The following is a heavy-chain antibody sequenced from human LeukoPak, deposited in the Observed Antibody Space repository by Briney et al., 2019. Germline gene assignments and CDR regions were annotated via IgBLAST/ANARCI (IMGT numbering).Heavy chain of an antibody. Sequence: GFLRLSCAASGFTVSSNYMSWVRQAPGKGLEWVSVIYSGGDTYYADSVKGRFTISRDNSKNTLYLQMDSLRADDTAIYYCAPGTIYGAGLFDYWGQGTLVTVSS. CDR2: IYSGGDT. V-gene: IGHV3-53*01. J-gene: IGHJ4*02. CDR3: APGTIYGAGLFDY. D-gene: IGHD3-10*01. CDR1: GFTVSSNY.